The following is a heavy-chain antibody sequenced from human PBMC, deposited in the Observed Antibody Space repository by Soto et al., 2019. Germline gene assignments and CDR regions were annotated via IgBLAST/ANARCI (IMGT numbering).Heavy chain of an antibody. D-gene: IGHD6-19*01. CDR2: ISSSSSYI. V-gene: IGHV3-21*01. CDR3: ARVSSSIAVAHPIGYFDY. CDR1: GFTLSSYS. J-gene: IGHJ4*02. Sequence: GGSLRLSCAASGFTLSSYSMNWVRQAPGKGLEWVSSISSSSSYIYYADSVKGRFTISRDNAKNSLYLQMNSLRAEDTAVYYCARVSSSIAVAHPIGYFDYWGQGTLVTVSS.